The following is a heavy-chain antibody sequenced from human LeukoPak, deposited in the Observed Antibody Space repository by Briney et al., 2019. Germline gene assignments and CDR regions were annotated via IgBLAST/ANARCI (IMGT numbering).Heavy chain of an antibody. CDR3: VYGSGSYYPDFDY. CDR1: GGSFSGYY. J-gene: IGHJ4*02. CDR2: INHSGST. V-gene: IGHV4-34*01. Sequence: PSETLSLTRAVYGGSFSGYYWSWIRQPPGKGLEWIGEINHSGSTNYNPSLKSRVTISVDTSKNQFSLKLSSVTAADTAVYYCVYGSGSYYPDFDYWGQGALVTVSS. D-gene: IGHD3-10*01.